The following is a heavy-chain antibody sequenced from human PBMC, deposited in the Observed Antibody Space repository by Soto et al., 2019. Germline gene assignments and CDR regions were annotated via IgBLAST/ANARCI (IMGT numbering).Heavy chain of an antibody. CDR2: INHSGST. V-gene: IGHV4-34*01. J-gene: IGHJ5*02. D-gene: IGHD2-2*01. CDR1: GGSFSGYY. Sequence: SETLSLTCAVYGGSFSGYYWSWIRQPPGKGLEWIGEINHSGSTNYNPSLKSRVTISVDTSKNQFSLKLSSVTAADTAVYYCARVAKVVPAAIWGGGWFDPWGQGTLVTVSS. CDR3: ARVAKVVPAAIWGGGWFDP.